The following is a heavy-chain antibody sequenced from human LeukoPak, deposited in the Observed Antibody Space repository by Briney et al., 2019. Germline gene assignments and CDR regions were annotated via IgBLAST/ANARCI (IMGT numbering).Heavy chain of an antibody. Sequence: GGSLRLSCAASGFTFSSYAMSWVRQAPGKGLEWVSAISGSGGSTYCADSVKGRFTISRDNSKNTLYLQMNSLRAEDTAVYYCAKDPKTMVRGVIITGTFDYWGQGTLVTVSS. CDR2: ISGSGGST. V-gene: IGHV3-23*01. J-gene: IGHJ4*02. CDR3: AKDPKTMVRGVIITGTFDY. CDR1: GFTFSSYA. D-gene: IGHD3-10*01.